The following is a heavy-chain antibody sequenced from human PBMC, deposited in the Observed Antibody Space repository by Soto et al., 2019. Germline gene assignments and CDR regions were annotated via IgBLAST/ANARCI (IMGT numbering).Heavy chain of an antibody. CDR1: GFTFSSYS. CDR2: IGSSSSTI. Sequence: GGSLRLSCAASGFTFSSYSMNWVRQAPGKGLEWVSYIGSSSSTIYYADSVKGRFTISRDNAKNSLYLQMNSLRAEDTAVYYCARDTHYGSGSYYNWFDPWGQGTLVTVSS. J-gene: IGHJ5*02. CDR3: ARDTHYGSGSYYNWFDP. D-gene: IGHD3-10*01. V-gene: IGHV3-48*01.